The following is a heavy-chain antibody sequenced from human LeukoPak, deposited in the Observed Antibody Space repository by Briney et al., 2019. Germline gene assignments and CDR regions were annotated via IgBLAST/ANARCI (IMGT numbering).Heavy chain of an antibody. V-gene: IGHV3-9*03. D-gene: IGHD4-17*01. Sequence: GGSLRLSCEASGFTFDDYAIHWVRQAPGKGLEWVSGISWNSNSIGYADSVKGRFTISRDNAKNSLHLLMSSLRAEDMALYYCAKSTDCCLNYGDYGYFDSWGQGTLVTVSS. J-gene: IGHJ4*02. CDR2: ISWNSNSI. CDR3: AKSTDCCLNYGDYGYFDS. CDR1: GFTFDDYA.